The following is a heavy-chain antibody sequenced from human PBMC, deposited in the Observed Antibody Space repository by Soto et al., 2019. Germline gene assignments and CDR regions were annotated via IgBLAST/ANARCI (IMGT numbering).Heavy chain of an antibody. D-gene: IGHD6-13*01. J-gene: IGHJ6*03. V-gene: IGHV6-1*01. CDR3: ARSIAAAGPYYYYYYMDV. Sequence: QSQTLSLTCAISGDSVSSNSAAWNWIRQSPSRGLEWLGRTYYRSKWYNDYAVSVKSRITINPDTSKNQFSLQLNSVTPEDTAVYYCARSIAAAGPYYYYYYMDVWGKGTTVTVSS. CDR1: GDSVSSNSAA. CDR2: TYYRSKWYN.